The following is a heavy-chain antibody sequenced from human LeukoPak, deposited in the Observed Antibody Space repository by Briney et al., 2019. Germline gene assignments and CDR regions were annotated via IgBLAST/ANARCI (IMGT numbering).Heavy chain of an antibody. D-gene: IGHD2-15*01. J-gene: IGHJ6*02. CDR1: GGSISSYY. V-gene: IGHV4-59*12. CDR2: IYYSGST. Sequence: SETLSLTCTVSGGSISSYYWSWIRQPPGKGLEWIGYIYYSGSTNYNPSLKSRVTISVDTSKNQFSLKLSSVTAADTAVYYCARDCPGWPHRYYYYGMDVWGQGTTVTVSS. CDR3: ARDCPGWPHRYYYYGMDV.